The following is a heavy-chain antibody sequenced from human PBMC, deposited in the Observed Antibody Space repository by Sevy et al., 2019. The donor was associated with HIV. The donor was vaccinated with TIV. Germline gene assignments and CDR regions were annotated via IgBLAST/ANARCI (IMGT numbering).Heavy chain of an antibody. CDR2: IKKDGSEK. CDR3: ARDCSSTSCLWGLDV. CDR1: RFSFSSYA. V-gene: IGHV3-7*03. J-gene: IGHJ6*02. Sequence: GGSLRLSCAASRFSFSSYAMSWVRQAPGKGLEWVANIKKDGSEKYYVDSVKGRFTISRDNAKNSLFLQMNSLRAEDTALYYCARDCSSTSCLWGLDVWGQGTTVTVSS. D-gene: IGHD2-2*01.